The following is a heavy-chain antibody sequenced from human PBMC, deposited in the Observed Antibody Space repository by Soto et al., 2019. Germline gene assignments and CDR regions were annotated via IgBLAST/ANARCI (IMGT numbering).Heavy chain of an antibody. CDR3: ARTVHSGSSAFDI. Sequence: SVNVSCKASGGTFSSYTISWVRQAPGQGLEWMGRIIPILGIANYAQKFQGRVTITADKSTSTAYMELSSLRSEDTAMYYCARTVHSGSSAFDIWGQGTMVTVSS. J-gene: IGHJ3*02. D-gene: IGHD1-26*01. V-gene: IGHV1-69*02. CDR2: IIPILGIA. CDR1: GGTFSSYT.